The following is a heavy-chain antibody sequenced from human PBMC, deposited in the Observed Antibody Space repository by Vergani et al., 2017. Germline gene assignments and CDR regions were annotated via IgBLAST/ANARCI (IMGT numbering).Heavy chain of an antibody. CDR1: GFTFSSYA. Sequence: EVQLLESGGGLVQPGGSLRLSCAASGFTFSSYAMSWVRQAPGKGMEWVSGISGSGGSTYYADSVKGRFSISRDNSKNTLDLQMNSLRSEYTSVYYCAKDLVNNEWLRSHWSNRGWDVFDYWGQGTLVTVSS. CDR3: AKDLVNNEWLRSHWSNRGWDVFDY. V-gene: IGHV3-23*01. J-gene: IGHJ4*02. D-gene: IGHD5-12*01. CDR2: ISGSGGST.